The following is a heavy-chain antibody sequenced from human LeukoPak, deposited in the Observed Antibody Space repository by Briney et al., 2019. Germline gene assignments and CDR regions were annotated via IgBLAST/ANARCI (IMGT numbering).Heavy chain of an antibody. CDR2: ISGSGGST. D-gene: IGHD3-22*01. Sequence: GGSLRLSCVASGFTFSSYAMSWVRQAPGKGLEWVSAISGSGGSTYYADSVKGRFTISRDNSKNTLYLQMNSLRAEDTAVYYCAKGPDSSGYQNYWGQGTLVTVSS. J-gene: IGHJ4*02. CDR3: AKGPDSSGYQNY. CDR1: GFTFSSYA. V-gene: IGHV3-23*01.